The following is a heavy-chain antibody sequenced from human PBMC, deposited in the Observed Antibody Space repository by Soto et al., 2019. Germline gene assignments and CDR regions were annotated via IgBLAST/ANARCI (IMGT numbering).Heavy chain of an antibody. CDR3: ARGFGGFYDY. CDR1: GFTFSSYS. CDR2: ISSSSSYI. D-gene: IGHD2-15*01. J-gene: IGHJ4*02. Sequence: EVQLVESGGGLVKPGGSLRLSCAASGFTFSSYSMNWVRQPPGKGLEWVSSISSSSSYIYYADSVKGRFTISRDNAKNSLYRQMNSLRAEDTAVYYCARGFGGFYDYWGQGTLVTVSS. V-gene: IGHV3-21*01.